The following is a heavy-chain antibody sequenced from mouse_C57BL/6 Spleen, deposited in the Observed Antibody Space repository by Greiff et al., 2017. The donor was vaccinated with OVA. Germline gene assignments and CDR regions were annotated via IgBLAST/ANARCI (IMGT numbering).Heavy chain of an antibody. D-gene: IGHD3-2*02. CDR3: ARTLDSSGYVSFAY. CDR1: GFSLTSYG. Sequence: QVQLKQSGPGLVAPSQRLSITCTVSGFSLTSYGVHWVRQPPGKGLEWLVVIWSDGSTTYNSALKSRLSISKDNSKSQVFLKMNSLQTDDTAMYYCARTLDSSGYVSFAYWGQGTLVTVSA. V-gene: IGHV2-6*03. CDR2: IWSDGST. J-gene: IGHJ3*01.